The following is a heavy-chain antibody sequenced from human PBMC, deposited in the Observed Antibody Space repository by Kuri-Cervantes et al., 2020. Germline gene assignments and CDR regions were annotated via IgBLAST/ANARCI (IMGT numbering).Heavy chain of an antibody. CDR2: INPNSGGT. CDR3: ASGEYSGYDY. V-gene: IGHV1-2*04. Sequence: ASVKVSCKASGYTFTSYAMNWVRQAPGQGLEWMGWINPNSGGTNYAQKFQGWVTMTRDTSISTAYMELSRLRSDDTAVYYCASGEYSGYDYWGQGTLVTVSS. D-gene: IGHD5-12*01. CDR1: GYTFTSYA. J-gene: IGHJ4*02.